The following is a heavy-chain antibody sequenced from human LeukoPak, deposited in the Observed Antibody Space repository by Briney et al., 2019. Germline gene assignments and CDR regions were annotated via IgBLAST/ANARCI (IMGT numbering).Heavy chain of an antibody. D-gene: IGHD3-10*01. Sequence: KISCKTSGFSFTNHWIDWVRQMPGKGLEWMGIISPGDSDTRYSPSFQGQVTISADKSISIAYLQWSSLKASDTAMYYCARPVVRGVMDGDAFDIWGQGTMVTVSS. CDR2: ISPGDSDT. V-gene: IGHV5-51*01. J-gene: IGHJ3*02. CDR3: ARPVVRGVMDGDAFDI. CDR1: GFSFTNHW.